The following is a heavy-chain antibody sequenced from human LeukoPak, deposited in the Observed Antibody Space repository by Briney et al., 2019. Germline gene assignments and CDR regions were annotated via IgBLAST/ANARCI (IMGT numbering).Heavy chain of an antibody. J-gene: IGHJ5*02. D-gene: IGHD3-10*01. CDR2: INHSGST. CDR3: ARRGPGTFYYGSGSYLNWFDP. CDR1: GGSFSGYY. V-gene: IGHV4-34*01. Sequence: YPSETLSLTCAVYGGSFSGYYRSWIRQPPGKGLEWIGEINHSGSTNYNPSLKSRVTISVDTSKNQFSLKLSSVTAADTAVYYCARRGPGTFYYGSGSYLNWFDPWGQGTLVTVSS.